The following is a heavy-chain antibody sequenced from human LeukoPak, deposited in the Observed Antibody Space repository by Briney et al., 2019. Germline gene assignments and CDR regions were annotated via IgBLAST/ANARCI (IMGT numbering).Heavy chain of an antibody. CDR2: IYYSGST. CDR3: ARHAGGSGSFYNWFDP. V-gene: IGHV4-59*08. Sequence: PSETLSLTCTVSGGSLNSYYWSWIRQPPGKGLEWIGYIYYSGSTNYNPSLKSRVTISVDTSKNQFSLKLSSVTAADTAVYYCARHAGGSGSFYNWFDPWGQGTLVTVSS. CDR1: GGSLNSYY. D-gene: IGHD3-10*01. J-gene: IGHJ5*02.